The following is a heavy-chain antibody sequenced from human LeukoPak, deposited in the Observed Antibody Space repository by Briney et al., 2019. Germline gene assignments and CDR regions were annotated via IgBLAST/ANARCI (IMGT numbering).Heavy chain of an antibody. D-gene: IGHD3-10*01. J-gene: IGHJ4*02. Sequence: SETLSLTCAVYGGSFSGCYWSWIRQPPGKGLEWIGEINHSGSTNYNPSLKSRVTISVDTSKNQFSLKLSSVTAADTAVYYCARLNMARGVIKVFGYWGQGTLVTVSS. V-gene: IGHV4-34*01. CDR1: GGSFSGCY. CDR2: INHSGST. CDR3: ARLNMARGVIKVFGY.